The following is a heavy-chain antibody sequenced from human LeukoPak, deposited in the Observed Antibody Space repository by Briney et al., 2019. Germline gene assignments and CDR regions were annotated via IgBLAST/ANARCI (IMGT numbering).Heavy chain of an antibody. CDR3: ARGNQERSSSWLYYYYYGMDV. J-gene: IGHJ6*02. V-gene: IGHV4-4*07. CDR1: GGSISSYY. Sequence: SETLSLTCTVSGGSISSYYWSWIRQPAGKGLEWIGRIYTSGSTNCNPSLKSRVTMSVDTSKNQFSLKLSSVTAADTAVYYCARGNQERSSSWLYYYYYGMDVWGQGTTVTVSS. CDR2: IYTSGST. D-gene: IGHD6-13*01.